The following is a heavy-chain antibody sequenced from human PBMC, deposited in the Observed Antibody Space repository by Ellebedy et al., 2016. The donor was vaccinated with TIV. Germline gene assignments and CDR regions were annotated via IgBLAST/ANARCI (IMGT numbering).Heavy chain of an antibody. CDR1: GYALSDLS. J-gene: IGHJ4*02. CDR2: FDPEDGEA. CDR3: VRDEE. Sequence: ASVKVSCXVSGYALSDLSMHWVRQAPGKGLEWMGGFDPEDGEAIFAPRFHGRLTMTEDTSTDTAYMDLSSLTSEDTAIYYCVRDEEWGQGTLVTVSS. V-gene: IGHV1-24*01.